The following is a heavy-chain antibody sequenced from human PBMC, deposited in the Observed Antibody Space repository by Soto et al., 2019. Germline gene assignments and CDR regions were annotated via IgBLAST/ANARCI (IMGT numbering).Heavy chain of an antibody. CDR2: IYYSGST. V-gene: IGHV4-59*01. D-gene: IGHD6-13*01. CDR3: ARGAAAEDGI. CDR1: GGSISSYY. J-gene: IGHJ3*02. Sequence: QVQLQESGPRLVKPSETLSLTCTVSGGSISSYYWSWLRQPPGKGLEWIGYIYYSGSTNYNPSLKSRVTISVDTSKTQFSLKLSSVTAADTAVYYCARGAAAEDGIWGQGTMVTVSS.